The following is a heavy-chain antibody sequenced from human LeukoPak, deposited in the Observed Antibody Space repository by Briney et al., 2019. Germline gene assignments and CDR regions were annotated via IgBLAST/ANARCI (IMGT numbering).Heavy chain of an antibody. J-gene: IGHJ4*02. CDR3: ATKLCSSPGDFFDY. CDR2: INDNGGST. Sequence: GGSLRLSCAASGFPFTSYTMSWVRQAPGKGLEWVSGINDNGGSTFYADSVKGRFTISRDNSKNRLYLQMNSLRAEDTAVYYCATKLCSSPGDFFDYWGQGTLVTVSS. V-gene: IGHV3-23*01. CDR1: GFPFTSYT. D-gene: IGHD6-6*01.